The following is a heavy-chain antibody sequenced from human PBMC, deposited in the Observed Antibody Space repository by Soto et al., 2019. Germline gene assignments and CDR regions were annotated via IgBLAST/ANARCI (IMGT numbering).Heavy chain of an antibody. D-gene: IGHD3-3*02. Sequence: SETLSLTCTVSGGSVSGYHWSWIRQPPGKGLEWFGYIHYSGSTNYNPSLESRVTMSVDTSKNQFSLKLSSVTAADTAVYYCARYIRDAGTCYSDYWGQGNLVTVSS. CDR1: GGSVSGYH. V-gene: IGHV4-59*02. CDR3: ARYIRDAGTCYSDY. J-gene: IGHJ4*02. CDR2: IHYSGST.